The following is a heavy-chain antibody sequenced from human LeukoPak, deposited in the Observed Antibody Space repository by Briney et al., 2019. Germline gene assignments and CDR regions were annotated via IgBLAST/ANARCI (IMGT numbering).Heavy chain of an antibody. CDR3: ARDGLGLRSNEDRYYYYMDV. Sequence: ASVKVSCKASGYTFTSYGINWVRQATGQGLEWMGWMNPNSGNTGYAQKFQGRVTMTRNTSISTAYMELSSLRSEDTAVYYCARDGLGLRSNEDRYYYYMDVWGKGTTVTVSS. J-gene: IGHJ6*03. CDR2: MNPNSGNT. CDR1: GYTFTSYG. V-gene: IGHV1-8*02. D-gene: IGHD3-10*01.